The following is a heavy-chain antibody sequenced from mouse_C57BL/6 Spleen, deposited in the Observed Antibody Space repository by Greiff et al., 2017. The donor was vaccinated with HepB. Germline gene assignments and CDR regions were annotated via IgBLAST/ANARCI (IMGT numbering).Heavy chain of an antibody. CDR2: IYPGNSDT. D-gene: IGHD4-1*01. Sequence: EVQLQQSGTVLARPGASVKMSCKTSGYTFTSYWMHWVKQRPGQGLEWIGAIYPGNSDTSYNQKFKGKAKLTAVTSASTAYMELSRLTNEDSAVYYCTRREGTGAWFAYWGQGTLVTVSA. CDR1: GYTFTSYW. J-gene: IGHJ3*01. CDR3: TRREGTGAWFAY. V-gene: IGHV1-5*01.